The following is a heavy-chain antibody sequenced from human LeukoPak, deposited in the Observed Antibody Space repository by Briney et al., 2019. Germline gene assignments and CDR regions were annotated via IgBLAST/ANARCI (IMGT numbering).Heavy chain of an antibody. D-gene: IGHD3-3*01. V-gene: IGHV4-61*08. CDR1: GGSISSGGYY. J-gene: IGHJ4*02. CDR2: IYYSGST. Sequence: SETLSLTCTVSGGSISSGGYYWSWIRQPPGKGLEWIGYIYYSGSTYYSPSLKSRVTISVDTSKNQFSLKLSSVTAADTAVYYCARVYYDFWSGYRKYYFDYWGQGTLVTVSS. CDR3: ARVYYDFWSGYRKYYFDY.